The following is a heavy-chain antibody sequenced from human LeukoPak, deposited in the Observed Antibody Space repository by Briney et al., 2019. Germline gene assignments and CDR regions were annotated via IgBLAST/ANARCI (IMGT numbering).Heavy chain of an antibody. D-gene: IGHD6-13*01. CDR2: IYHSGST. Sequence: PSQTLSLTCAVSGGSISSGGYSWSWIRQPPGKGLEWIGYIYHSGSTYYNPSLKSRVTISVDTSKNQFSLKLSSVTAADTAVYYCARGRLVRWQQLGGAGWFDPWGQGTLVTVSS. J-gene: IGHJ5*02. V-gene: IGHV4-30-2*01. CDR1: GGSISSGGYS. CDR3: ARGRLVRWQQLGGAGWFDP.